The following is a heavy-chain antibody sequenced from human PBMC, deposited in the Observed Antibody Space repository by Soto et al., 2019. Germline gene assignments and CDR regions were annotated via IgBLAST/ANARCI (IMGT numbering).Heavy chain of an antibody. CDR2: ISSSDSII. D-gene: IGHD3-22*01. J-gene: IGHJ4*02. V-gene: IGHV3-11*01. CDR3: ARELGDYDSSGYFDE. CDR1: GFTFSDSY. Sequence: PGGSLILSCAASGFTFSDSYMSWIRQAPGKGLEWVSYISSSDSIIYYSDSVKGRFIISRDNAKNSLYLQMNSLRAEDTAVYYCARELGDYDSSGYFDECGQGTLVTVSS.